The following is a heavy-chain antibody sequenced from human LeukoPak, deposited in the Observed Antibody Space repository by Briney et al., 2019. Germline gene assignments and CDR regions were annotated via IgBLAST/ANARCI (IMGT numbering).Heavy chain of an antibody. CDR3: ARDSSSWSY. CDR1: GGSISSYY. D-gene: IGHD6-13*01. V-gene: IGHV4-59*01. J-gene: IGHJ4*02. Sequence: SETLSLTCTVSGGSISSYYWSWIRQPPGKGLEWIGYIYYSGSTNYNPSLKSRVTISVDTSKNQFSLKLSSATAADTAVYYCARDSSSWSYWGQGTLVTVSS. CDR2: IYYSGST.